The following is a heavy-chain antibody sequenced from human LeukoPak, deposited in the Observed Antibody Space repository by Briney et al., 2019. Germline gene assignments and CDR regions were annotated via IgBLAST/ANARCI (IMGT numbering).Heavy chain of an antibody. CDR1: GGSISSGDYY. CDR2: IYYSGST. D-gene: IGHD6-13*01. Sequence: SQTLSLTCTVSGGSISSGDYYWSWIRQPPGKGLEWIGYIYYSGSTYYNPSLKSRVTISVDTSKNQFSLKLSSVTAADTAVYYCARDSRIAAAGGLYYYYGMDVWGQGTTVTVSS. V-gene: IGHV4-30-4*01. J-gene: IGHJ6*02. CDR3: ARDSRIAAAGGLYYYYGMDV.